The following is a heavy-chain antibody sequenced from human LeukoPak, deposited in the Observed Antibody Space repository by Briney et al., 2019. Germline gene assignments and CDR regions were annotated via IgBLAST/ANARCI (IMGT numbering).Heavy chain of an antibody. Sequence: PSETLSLTCNVSGGSISSNNYFWGWIRRPPGKGLEWIGSIRYSGTTYYHPSLKSRVTLSVHTSKNQFSLNLSSLTAADTAVYYCATSDTVSTYNWFDPWGQGTLVTV. CDR1: GGSISSNNYF. D-gene: IGHD5/OR15-5a*01. CDR2: IRYSGTT. V-gene: IGHV4-39*01. CDR3: ATSDTVSTYNWFDP. J-gene: IGHJ5*02.